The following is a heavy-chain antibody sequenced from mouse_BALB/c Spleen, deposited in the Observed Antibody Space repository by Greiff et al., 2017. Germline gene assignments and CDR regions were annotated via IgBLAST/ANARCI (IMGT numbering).Heavy chain of an antibody. V-gene: IGHV1-54*01. J-gene: IGHJ3*01. CDR3: AAGETSYAAWFAY. CDR1: GFAFTNYL. Sequence: QVQLQQSGAELVRPGPSVKVSCKASGFAFTNYLIEWVKQRPGQGLEWIGVINPGSGGTNYNEKFKGKATLTADKSSSTAYMQLSSLTSDDSAVYFCAAGETSYAAWFAYWGQGTLVTVSA. CDR2: INPGSGGT. D-gene: IGHD1-1*01.